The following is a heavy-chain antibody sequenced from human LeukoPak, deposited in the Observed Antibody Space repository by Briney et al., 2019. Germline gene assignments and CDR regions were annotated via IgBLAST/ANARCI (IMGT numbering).Heavy chain of an antibody. CDR1: GFTFSDYY. V-gene: IGHV3-11*04. CDR3: ARGGSLYGSGSYYNSLFPYYYYYYMDV. J-gene: IGHJ6*03. Sequence: PGGSLRLSCAASGFTFSDYYMSWIRQAPGKGLEWVSYISSSASTIYYADSVKGRFTISRDNAKNSLYLQMNSLRAEDTAVYYCARGGSLYGSGSYYNSLFPYYYYYYMDVWGKGTTVTVSS. D-gene: IGHD3-10*01. CDR2: ISSSASTI.